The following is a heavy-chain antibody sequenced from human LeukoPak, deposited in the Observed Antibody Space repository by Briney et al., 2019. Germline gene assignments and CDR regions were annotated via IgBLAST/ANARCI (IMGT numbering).Heavy chain of an antibody. J-gene: IGHJ6*02. Sequence: PGRSLRLSCAASGFTFSSYGMHWVRQAPGKGLEGVAVISYDGSNKYYADSVKGRFTISRDNSKNTLYLQMNSLRAEDTAVYYCAKVPYGDYYGSGSLFGYYYYGMDVWGQGTTVTVSS. CDR2: ISYDGSNK. V-gene: IGHV3-30*18. CDR3: AKVPYGDYYGSGSLFGYYYYGMDV. D-gene: IGHD3-10*01. CDR1: GFTFSSYG.